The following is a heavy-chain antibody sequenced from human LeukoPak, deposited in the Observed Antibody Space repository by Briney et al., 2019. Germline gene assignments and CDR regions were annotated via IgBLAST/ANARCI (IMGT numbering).Heavy chain of an antibody. D-gene: IGHD3-9*01. CDR1: GFTFSSYA. CDR3: AKACENLITLHYDILTGRDYYGMDV. J-gene: IGHJ6*02. Sequence: HPGGSLRLSCAASGFTFSSYAMSWVRQAPGKGLEWVSAISGSGGSTYYADSVKGRFTISRDNSKNTLYLQMNSLRAEDTAVYYCAKACENLITLHYDILTGRDYYGMDVWGQGTTVTVSS. CDR2: ISGSGGST. V-gene: IGHV3-23*01.